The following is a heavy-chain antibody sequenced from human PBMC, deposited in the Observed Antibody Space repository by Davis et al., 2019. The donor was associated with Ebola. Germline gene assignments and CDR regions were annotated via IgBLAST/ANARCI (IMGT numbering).Heavy chain of an antibody. CDR2: IYYSGST. D-gene: IGHD6-13*01. Sequence: MPGGSLRLSCTVSGGSISSYYWSWIRQPPGKGLEWIGYIYYSGSTNYNPSLKSRVTISVDTSKNQFSLKLSSVTAADTAVYYCARVSAAAGNYYYYYGMDVWGKGTTVTVSS. CDR3: ARVSAAAGNYYYYYGMDV. CDR1: GGSISSYY. J-gene: IGHJ6*04. V-gene: IGHV4-59*01.